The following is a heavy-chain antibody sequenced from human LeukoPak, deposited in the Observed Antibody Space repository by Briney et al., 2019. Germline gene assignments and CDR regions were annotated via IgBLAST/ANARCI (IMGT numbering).Heavy chain of an antibody. CDR3: ARVYCSSTSCSRVPFDY. J-gene: IGHJ4*02. Sequence: ASVKVSCKASGYTFTGYYMHRVRQAPGQGLEWMGWINPNSGGTNYAQKFQGRVTMTRDTSISTAYMELSRLRSDDTAVYYCARVYCSSTSCSRVPFDYWGQGTLVTVSS. D-gene: IGHD2-2*01. CDR1: GYTFTGYY. V-gene: IGHV1-2*02. CDR2: INPNSGGT.